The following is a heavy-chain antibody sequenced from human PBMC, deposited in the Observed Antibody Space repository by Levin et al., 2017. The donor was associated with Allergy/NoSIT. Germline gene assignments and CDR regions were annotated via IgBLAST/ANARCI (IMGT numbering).Heavy chain of an antibody. D-gene: IGHD2-8*01. Sequence: LSLTCAASGFPFSSYGMHWVRQAPGKGLEWVAVIWHDGFNKYYADSVKGRFTISRDNSKNTLYLQMNSLRAEDTAVYYCARGIQYCTNGVCYTGMDVWGQGTSVTVSS. CDR1: GFPFSSYG. V-gene: IGHV3-33*01. CDR3: ARGIQYCTNGVCYTGMDV. CDR2: IWHDGFNK. J-gene: IGHJ6*02.